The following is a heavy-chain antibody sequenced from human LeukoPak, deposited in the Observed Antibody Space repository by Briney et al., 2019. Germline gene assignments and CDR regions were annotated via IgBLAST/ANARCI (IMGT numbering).Heavy chain of an antibody. V-gene: IGHV3-7*01. CDR3: GRCDSSGYCLCYFDY. Sequence: GGSLRLSCAASGFTFSSYWMSWVRQAPGKGLEWVANIKQDGSEKYYVDSVKGRFTISRDNAKNSLDLQMNSLRAEDTAVYYCGRCDSSGYCLCYFDYWGQGTLVTVSS. J-gene: IGHJ4*02. CDR1: GFTFSSYW. CDR2: IKQDGSEK. D-gene: IGHD3-22*01.